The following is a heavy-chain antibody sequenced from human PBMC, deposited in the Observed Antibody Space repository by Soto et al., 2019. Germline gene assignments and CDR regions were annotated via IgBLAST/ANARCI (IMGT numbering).Heavy chain of an antibody. CDR2: ISAYNGNT. D-gene: IGHD6-19*01. V-gene: IGHV1-18*01. J-gene: IGHJ6*02. Sequence: ASVKVSCKASGYTFTSYGISWVRQAPGQGLEWMGWISAYNGNTNYAQKLQGRVTMTTDTSTSTAYMELRSLRSDDTAVYYCAIGAVAGRYSYYGMDVWGQGTTVTVSS. CDR1: GYTFTSYG. CDR3: AIGAVAGRYSYYGMDV.